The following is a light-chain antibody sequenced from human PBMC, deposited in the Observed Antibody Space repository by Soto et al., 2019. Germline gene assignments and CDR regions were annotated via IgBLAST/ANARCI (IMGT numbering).Light chain of an antibody. V-gene: IGLV1-40*01. CDR3: CSYGGYSTFVV. CDR2: GNS. Sequence: QPVLTQPPSVSGAPGQRVTISCTGSSSNIGAHYDVHWYQQLPGTAPKLLIYGNSNRPSGVPDRFSGSKSGTSASLAITGLQAEDEADYYCCSYGGYSTFVVFGGGTKLTVL. J-gene: IGLJ2*01. CDR1: SSNIGAHYD.